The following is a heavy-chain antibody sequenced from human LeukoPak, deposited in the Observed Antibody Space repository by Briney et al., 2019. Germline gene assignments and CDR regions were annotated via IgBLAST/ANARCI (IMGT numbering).Heavy chain of an antibody. D-gene: IGHD4-23*01. V-gene: IGHV1-69*13. CDR2: ITPMLGIA. Sequence: SVKVSCKASGGTFSSHEISWVRQAPGQGLEWMGGITPMLGIAKYAQKFQGRVTISAVESMSTVHMELSSLRSEDTAKYYCARGWLADSTVVTPYNYWGQGTVVTVSS. CDR3: ARGWLADSTVVTPYNY. J-gene: IGHJ4*02. CDR1: GGTFSSHE.